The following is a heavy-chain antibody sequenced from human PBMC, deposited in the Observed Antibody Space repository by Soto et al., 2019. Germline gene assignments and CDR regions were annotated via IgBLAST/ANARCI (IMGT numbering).Heavy chain of an antibody. D-gene: IGHD6-19*01. Sequence: QVQLLQSGAEVKKTGSSVRVSCEASGGTFRTSAISWVRQAPGQGLEWMGEIIPIFGTVNYAQKCQGRVTITADESTTTVYMDLRSLRSEDTAVYYCAKGAVAGTPTSYYYYGIEVWGQGTTVTVSS. CDR3: AKGAVAGTPTSYYYYGIEV. V-gene: IGHV1-69*12. CDR1: GGTFRTSA. J-gene: IGHJ6*02. CDR2: IIPIFGTV.